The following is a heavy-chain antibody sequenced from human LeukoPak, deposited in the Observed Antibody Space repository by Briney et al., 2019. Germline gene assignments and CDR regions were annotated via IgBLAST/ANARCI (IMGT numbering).Heavy chain of an antibody. CDR3: ARGRRGDFWSGYYDY. V-gene: IGHV1-69*04. J-gene: IGHJ4*02. CDR2: IIPILGIA. Sequence: GASVKVSYKAPGGTFSSYAISWVRQAPGQGLEWMGRIIPILGIANYAQKFQGRVTITADKSTSTAYMELSSLRSEDTAVYYCARGRRGDFWSGYYDYWGQGTLVTVSS. CDR1: GGTFSSYA. D-gene: IGHD3-3*01.